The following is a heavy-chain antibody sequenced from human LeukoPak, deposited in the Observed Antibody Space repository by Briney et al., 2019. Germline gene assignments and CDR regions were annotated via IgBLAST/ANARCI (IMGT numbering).Heavy chain of an antibody. Sequence: GGPLRLSCAASGFTLSDYYMDWVRQAPGQGLEWVGRTRSKDNSYFTEYAASVKGRFTISRDESRSSLFLQMNSLKTEDTAVYYCARVGVGFRDPTYFDFWGQATLVTVSS. J-gene: IGHJ4*02. CDR3: ARVGVGFRDPTYFDF. CDR1: GFTLSDYY. V-gene: IGHV3-72*01. D-gene: IGHD3-10*01. CDR2: TRSKDNSYFT.